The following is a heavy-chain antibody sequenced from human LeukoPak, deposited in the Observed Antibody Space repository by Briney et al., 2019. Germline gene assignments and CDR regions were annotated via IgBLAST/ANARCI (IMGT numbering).Heavy chain of an antibody. V-gene: IGHV4-4*02. J-gene: IGHJ4*02. CDR2: IYHSGST. D-gene: IGHD6-19*01. CDR3: ARDKDGIAVAGSPLDY. Sequence: SETLSLTCAVSGGSISSSNWWSWVRQPPGKGLEWIGEIYHSGSTNYNPSLKSRVTISVDKSKNQFSLKLSSVTAADTAVYYGARDKDGIAVAGSPLDYWGQGTLVTVSS. CDR1: GGSISSSNW.